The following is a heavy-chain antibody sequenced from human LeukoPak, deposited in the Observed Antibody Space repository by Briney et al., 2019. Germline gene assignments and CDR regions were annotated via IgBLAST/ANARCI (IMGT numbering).Heavy chain of an antibody. D-gene: IGHD3-16*01. V-gene: IGHV3-11*01. Sequence: PGGSLRLSCVASGFTFNDYYMGWIRQAPGEGLEWVSYIGRDGTAIYYADSAKGRFTISRDNTEKSLYLQMNSLRADDSAVYFCARLWGGLTMSRFLDSWGQGTPVTVSS. J-gene: IGHJ1*01. CDR3: ARLWGGLTMSRFLDS. CDR2: IGRDGTAI. CDR1: GFTFNDYY.